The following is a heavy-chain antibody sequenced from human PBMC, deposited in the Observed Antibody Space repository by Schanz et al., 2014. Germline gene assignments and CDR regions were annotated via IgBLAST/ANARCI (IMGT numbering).Heavy chain of an antibody. J-gene: IGHJ3*01. Sequence: QVHLVESGGGVVQPGRSLRLSCAASGFTFSSYGMHWVRQAPGKGLEWVAIISLDGSNQYYADSVKGRFTISRDNSKNTLYLQMNSLRAEDTAMYYCARDTLWFGDINDAFDVWGHGTMVTVS. CDR2: ISLDGSNQ. D-gene: IGHD3-10*01. CDR1: GFTFSSYG. V-gene: IGHV3-30*03. CDR3: ARDTLWFGDINDAFDV.